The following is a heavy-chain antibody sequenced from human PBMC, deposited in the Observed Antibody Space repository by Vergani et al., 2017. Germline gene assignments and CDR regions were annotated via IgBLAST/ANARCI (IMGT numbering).Heavy chain of an antibody. CDR1: GFTSSYYC. D-gene: IGHD2-15*01. Sequence: QVHLVESGGGVVQPGRSLRLSCVVSGFTSSYYCMHWVRQAPGKGLEWVAVISYDGTQKYYADSVKGRFTISRDNSKSTLYLQMNSLRTEDTAVYYCATKSCGTPGCQIGYFREWGQGALVTVSS. CDR2: ISYDGTQK. CDR3: ATKSCGTPGCQIGYFRE. V-gene: IGHV3-30*03. J-gene: IGHJ1*01.